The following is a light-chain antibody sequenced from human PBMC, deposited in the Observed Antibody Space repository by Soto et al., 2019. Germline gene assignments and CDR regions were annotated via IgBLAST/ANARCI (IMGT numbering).Light chain of an antibody. V-gene: IGLV2-14*01. CDR2: EVS. CDR3: SSYSSSSTLV. CDR1: SSDVGGYNY. J-gene: IGLJ1*01. Sequence: ALTQPASVSGSPGQSITIACTGTSSDVGGYNYVSWFQQHPGKAPKLMIYEVSNRPSGVSNRFSASKSGNTASLTISGLQAEDEATYYCSSYSSSSTLVFGTGTKVTVL.